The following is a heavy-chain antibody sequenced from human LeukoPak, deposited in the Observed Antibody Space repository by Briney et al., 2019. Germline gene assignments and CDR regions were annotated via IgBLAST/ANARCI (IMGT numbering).Heavy chain of an antibody. J-gene: IGHJ3*02. D-gene: IGHD4-23*01. CDR1: GGSFSGYY. V-gene: IGHV4-34*01. CDR2: INHSGST. Sequence: SETLSLTCAVYGGSFSGYYWSWIRQPPGKGLEWIGEINHSGSTNYNPSLTSRATISVNTYEKQFSLKLSAAAAADTAVYYCARTTVVTPSAFDIWGQGTMVTVSS. CDR3: ARTTVVTPSAFDI.